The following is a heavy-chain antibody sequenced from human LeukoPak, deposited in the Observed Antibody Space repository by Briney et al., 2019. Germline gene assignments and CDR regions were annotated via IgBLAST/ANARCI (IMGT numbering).Heavy chain of an antibody. D-gene: IGHD6-19*01. Sequence: GGSLRLSCAASGFTFSSYSMHWVRQASGKGLEWVGRIRSKANSYATAYAASVKGRFTISRDDSKNTAYLQMNSLKTEDTAVYYCTTELAVAAAFDYWGQGTLVTVSS. J-gene: IGHJ4*02. CDR2: IRSKANSYAT. CDR3: TTELAVAAAFDY. CDR1: GFTFSSYS. V-gene: IGHV3-73*01.